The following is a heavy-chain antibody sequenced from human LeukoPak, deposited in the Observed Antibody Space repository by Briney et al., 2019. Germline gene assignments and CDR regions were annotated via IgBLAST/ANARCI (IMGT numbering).Heavy chain of an antibody. CDR2: IIPILGIA. CDR1: RGTFSSYA. J-gene: IGHJ4*02. Sequence: GASVKVSCKASRGTFSSYAIGWVRQAPGQGLEWMGRIIPILGIANYAQKFQGRVTITADKSTSTAYMELSSLRSEDTAVYYCAARIWGSYLLYFDYWGQGTLVTVSS. CDR3: AARIWGSYLLYFDY. V-gene: IGHV1-69*04. D-gene: IGHD3-16*02.